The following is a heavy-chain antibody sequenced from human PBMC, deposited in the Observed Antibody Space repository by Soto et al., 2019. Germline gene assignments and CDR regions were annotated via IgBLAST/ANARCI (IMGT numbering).Heavy chain of an antibody. Sequence: QVQLVQSGAEVKKPGASVKVSCKASGYTFTSYGISWVRQAPGQGLEWMGWISAYNGNTNYAQKLQGRVTMTTDTSTHKAYMELSSLRSDDTAVYYWARCIAPPAVEFDPWGQGTLVTVSS. V-gene: IGHV1-18*01. CDR2: ISAYNGNT. J-gene: IGHJ5*02. CDR3: ARCIAPPAVEFDP. D-gene: IGHD6-13*01. CDR1: GYTFTSYG.